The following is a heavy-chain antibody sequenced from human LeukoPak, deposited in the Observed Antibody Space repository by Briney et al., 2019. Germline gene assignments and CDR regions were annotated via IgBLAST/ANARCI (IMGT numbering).Heavy chain of an antibody. V-gene: IGHV4-61*05. J-gene: IGHJ4*02. Sequence: SETLSLTCTVSGGSISSSSYYWGWIRQPPGKGLEWIGYIYYSGSTNYNPSLKSRVTISVDTSKNQFSLRLSSVTAADTAVYYCARVNYYDSSGTDYWGQGTLVTVSS. D-gene: IGHD3-22*01. CDR2: IYYSGST. CDR3: ARVNYYDSSGTDY. CDR1: GGSISSSSYY.